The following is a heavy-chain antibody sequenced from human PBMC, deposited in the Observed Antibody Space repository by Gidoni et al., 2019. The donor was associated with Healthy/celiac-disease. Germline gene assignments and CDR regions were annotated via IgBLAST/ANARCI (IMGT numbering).Heavy chain of an antibody. CDR2: LYSGGST. CDR1: GFTVSGNY. Sequence: EVQLVESGGGLIQPGGSLRLSCAASGFTVSGNYMCWVRQAPGKGLEWVSVLYSGGSTYYADSVQGRFTNSRDNSKNTLYLRMNSLRAEDTAVYYCARLRHYYDSSGYYAIDYWGQGTRVTVSS. D-gene: IGHD3-22*01. J-gene: IGHJ4*02. V-gene: IGHV3-53*01. CDR3: ARLRHYYDSSGYYAIDY.